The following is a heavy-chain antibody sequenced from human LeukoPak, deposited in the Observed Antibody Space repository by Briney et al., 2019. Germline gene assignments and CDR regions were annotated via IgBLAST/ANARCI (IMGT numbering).Heavy chain of an antibody. D-gene: IGHD6-13*01. J-gene: IGHJ5*02. V-gene: IGHV4-4*07. CDR2: IYTSGST. Sequence: PSETLSLTCTVSGGSISSYYWSWIRQPAGKGLEWIGRIYTSGSTNYNPSLKSRVTMSVDTSKNQFSLKLSSVTAADTAVYYCARDTGFWAAAGLNWFDPWGQGTLVTVSS. CDR1: GGSISSYY. CDR3: ARDTGFWAAAGLNWFDP.